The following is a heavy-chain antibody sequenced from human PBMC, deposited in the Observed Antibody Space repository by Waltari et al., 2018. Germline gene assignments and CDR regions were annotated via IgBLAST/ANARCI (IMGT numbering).Heavy chain of an antibody. CDR3: ARDAEDIVESGAFDI. J-gene: IGHJ3*02. CDR2: ISTSGSYR. D-gene: IGHD2-15*01. Sequence: EVQLVESGGGLVKPGESLSLLCSASGFPFSCYILTWDRQAPGKGLEWVSSISTSGSYRYYADSVKGRFTISRDNAKNSLSLQMTHLRVEDTALYYCARDAEDIVESGAFDIWGQGTVVTVSS. CDR1: GFPFSCYI. V-gene: IGHV3-21*01.